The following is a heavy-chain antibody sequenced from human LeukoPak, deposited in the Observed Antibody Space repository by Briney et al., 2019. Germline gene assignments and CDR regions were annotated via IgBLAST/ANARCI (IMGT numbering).Heavy chain of an antibody. J-gene: IGHJ4*02. D-gene: IGHD4/OR15-4a*01. V-gene: IGHV3-23*01. CDR3: AKERDYGPADY. CDR2: ITTGDGNT. CDR1: GFTFSSYT. Sequence: GGSLRLSCTASGFTFSSYTMTWVRQAPGKGLKWVSTITTGDGNTYYADSVKGRFTVSRDNSKNTLFLQMNSLRAEDTAIYYCAKERDYGPADYWGQGTLVTVSS.